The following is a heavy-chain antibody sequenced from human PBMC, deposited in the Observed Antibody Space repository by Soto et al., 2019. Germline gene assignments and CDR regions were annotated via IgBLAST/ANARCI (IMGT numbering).Heavy chain of an antibody. CDR3: ASRTDTGLDF. D-gene: IGHD2-21*02. J-gene: IGHJ4*02. CDR1: GAYLSSGGYS. V-gene: IGHV4-30-2*01. Sequence: QLQLQESGSRLVKPSQTLSLTCVVSGAYLSSGGYSWSWIRQPPGKGLECIGYIYQSGSSYYNPSLKSRVTISVDKSKTQSSLRLSSVTAADTAVYYCASRTDTGLDFWGQGTLVTVSS. CDR2: IYQSGSS.